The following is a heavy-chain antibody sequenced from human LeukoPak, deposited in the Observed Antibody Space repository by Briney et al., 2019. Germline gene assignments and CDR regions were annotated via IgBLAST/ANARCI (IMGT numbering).Heavy chain of an antibody. CDR2: ISGSGVHT. J-gene: IGHJ6*02. D-gene: IGHD2-15*01. Sequence: PGGSLRLSCAASGFIFINYVMNWVRQAPGKGLEWVSSISGSGVHTYYADSVKGRFTISRDNSKNTLYLQMNSLRAEDTAVYYCARIGCSGINCYGHYYYGMDVWGQGTTVTVSS. CDR3: ARIGCSGINCYGHYYYGMDV. V-gene: IGHV3-23*01. CDR1: GFIFINYV.